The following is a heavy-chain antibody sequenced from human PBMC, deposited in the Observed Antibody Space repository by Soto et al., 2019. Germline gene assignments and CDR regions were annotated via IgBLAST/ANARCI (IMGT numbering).Heavy chain of an antibody. Sequence: QVQLVQSGAEVKKPGASVKVSCRASGNTFTSYDINWVRQATGQGLEWMGWMNPNSGNTGYAQKFQGSVTMTRDTSISTAYMELSSLRYEDPAVYYCASGMVRGVKGGYWGQGTLVTVSS. CDR1: GNTFTSYD. CDR3: ASGMVRGVKGGY. CDR2: MNPNSGNT. V-gene: IGHV1-8*01. D-gene: IGHD3-10*01. J-gene: IGHJ4*02.